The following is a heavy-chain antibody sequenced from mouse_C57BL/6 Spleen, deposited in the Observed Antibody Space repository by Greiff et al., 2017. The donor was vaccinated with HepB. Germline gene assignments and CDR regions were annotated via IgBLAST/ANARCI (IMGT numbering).Heavy chain of an antibody. D-gene: IGHD1-3*01. V-gene: IGHV1-82*01. CDR3: ARSESN. Sequence: VKVVESGPELVKPGASVKISCKASGYAFSSSWMNWVKQRPGKGLEWIGRIYPGDGDTNYNGKFKGKATLTADKSSSTAYMQLSSLTSEDSAVYFCARSESNWGQGTLVTVSA. CDR1: GYAFSSSW. J-gene: IGHJ3*01. CDR2: IYPGDGDT.